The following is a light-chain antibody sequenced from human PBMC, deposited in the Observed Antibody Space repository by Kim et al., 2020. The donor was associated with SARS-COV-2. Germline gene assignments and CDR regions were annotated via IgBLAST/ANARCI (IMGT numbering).Light chain of an antibody. CDR1: SLRSYY. V-gene: IGLV3-19*01. J-gene: IGLJ2*01. CDR3: NSRASYNNVL. CDR2: GKN. Sequence: SSELTQDPAVSVALGQTVRITCQGDSLRSYYATWYQQKPGQAPILVIYGKNNRPSGIPDRFSGSSSGKKASLTITGTQAGDEADYYCNSRASYNNVLFGG.